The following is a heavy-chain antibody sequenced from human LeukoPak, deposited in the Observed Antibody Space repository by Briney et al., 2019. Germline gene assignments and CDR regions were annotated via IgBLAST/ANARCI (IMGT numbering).Heavy chain of an antibody. CDR3: ARAPWIQLWARRGFDY. CDR2: INHSGST. J-gene: IGHJ4*02. V-gene: IGHV4-34*01. D-gene: IGHD5-18*01. CDR1: GGSFSGYY. Sequence: SETLSLTCAVYGGSFSGYYWSWIRQPPGKGLEWIWEINHSGSTNYNPSLKSRVTISVDASKNQFSLKLSSVTAADTAVYYCARAPWIQLWARRGFDYWGQGTLVTVSS.